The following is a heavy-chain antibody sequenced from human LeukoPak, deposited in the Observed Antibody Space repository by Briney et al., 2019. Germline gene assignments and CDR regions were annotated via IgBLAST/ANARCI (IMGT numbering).Heavy chain of an antibody. CDR2: INPNSGGT. Sequence: ASVKVSCKASGYTFTGYYMHWVRQAPGQGREWMGWINPNSGGTNYAQKFQGRVTMTRDTSISTAYMELSRLRSDDTAVYYCARVVRFGIDAFDIWGQGTMVTVSS. V-gene: IGHV1-2*02. CDR3: ARVVRFGIDAFDI. J-gene: IGHJ3*02. CDR1: GYTFTGYY. D-gene: IGHD3-10*01.